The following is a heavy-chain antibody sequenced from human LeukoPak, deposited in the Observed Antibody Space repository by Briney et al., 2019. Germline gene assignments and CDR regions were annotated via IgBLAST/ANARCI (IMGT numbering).Heavy chain of an antibody. D-gene: IGHD1-26*01. J-gene: IGHJ6*03. CDR2: ITSGSSYI. CDR3: ARDPYSGSYGNYYYYFMDV. CDR1: GFTFNTYG. V-gene: IGHV3-21*01. Sequence: GGSLRLSCAASGFTFNTYGMSWVRQAPGKGLEWVSSITSGSSYIYYADSVKGRSTISRDNTKNSLYLQMNSLRAEDTAVYYCARDPYSGSYGNYYYYFMDVWGKGTTVTVSS.